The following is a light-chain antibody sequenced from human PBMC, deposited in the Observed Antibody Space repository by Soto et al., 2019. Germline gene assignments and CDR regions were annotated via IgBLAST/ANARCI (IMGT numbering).Light chain of an antibody. Sequence: QPVLTQPASVSGSPGQSITISCTGTSSDVGGYNYVSWYQQHAGKAPKLMIYDVSNRPSGVSNRFSGSKSGNTASLSISGLQAEDEADYYCSSYTSSSTPYVFGTGTKLTVL. V-gene: IGLV2-14*03. CDR2: DVS. CDR1: SSDVGGYNY. J-gene: IGLJ1*01. CDR3: SSYTSSSTPYV.